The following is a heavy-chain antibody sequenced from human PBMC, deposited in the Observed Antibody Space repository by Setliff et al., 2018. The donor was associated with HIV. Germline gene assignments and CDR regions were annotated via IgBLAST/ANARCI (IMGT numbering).Heavy chain of an antibody. CDR3: ARVKGGATTDY. CDR2: INHSGST. Sequence: SETLSLTCAVYGGSFSGYYWSWIRQPPGKGLEWIGEINHSGSTNYNPSLKSRVTISVDTSRNQFSLKLSSVTAADTAVYYCARVKGGATTDYWGQGTLVTVSS. V-gene: IGHV4-34*01. D-gene: IGHD1-26*01. J-gene: IGHJ4*02. CDR1: GGSFSGYY.